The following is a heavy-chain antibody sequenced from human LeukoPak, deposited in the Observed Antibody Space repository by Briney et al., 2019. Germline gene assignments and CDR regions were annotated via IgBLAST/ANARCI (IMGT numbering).Heavy chain of an antibody. D-gene: IGHD3-3*01. CDR1: GFTFSSYA. Sequence: GRSLRLSCAASGFTFSSYAMHWVRQAPGKGLEWVAVISYDGSNKYYADSVKGRFTISRDNSENTLYLQMNSLRAEDTAVYYCARDLVFGVVTSDYWGQGTLVTASS. V-gene: IGHV3-30-3*01. J-gene: IGHJ4*02. CDR2: ISYDGSNK. CDR3: ARDLVFGVVTSDY.